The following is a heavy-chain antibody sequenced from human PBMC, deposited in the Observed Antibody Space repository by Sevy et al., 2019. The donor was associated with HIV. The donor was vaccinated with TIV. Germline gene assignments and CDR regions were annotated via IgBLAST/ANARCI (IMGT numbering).Heavy chain of an antibody. CDR1: GYTFTNYH. CDR2: ITPNNGNT. J-gene: IGHJ1*01. V-gene: IGHV1-18*01. D-gene: IGHD1-26*01. CDR3: ARAPSGSQGPGQYFHH. Sequence: VSVKVSCKASGYTFTNYHITWVRQAPGQGLEWMGWITPNNGNTNYARRLQGRVTMTTDTSTATAYMELRSLRSDDTAVYYCARAPSGSQGPGQYFHHWGQGTLVTVSS.